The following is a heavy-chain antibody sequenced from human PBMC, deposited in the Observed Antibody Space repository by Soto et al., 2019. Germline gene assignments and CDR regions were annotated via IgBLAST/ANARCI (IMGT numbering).Heavy chain of an antibody. Sequence: SVKVSCKAFGGSFSDYAISWVRQAPGQGLEWMGGIIPIFGTPNYAQKFQDRVTFTAHESTNTAYMELSRLTSEDTAVYYCARDRAPRGWSYLDLWGQGTRVTVSS. CDR1: GGSFSDYA. J-gene: IGHJ4*02. D-gene: IGHD2-15*01. V-gene: IGHV1-69*13. CDR2: IIPIFGTP. CDR3: ARDRAPRGWSYLDL.